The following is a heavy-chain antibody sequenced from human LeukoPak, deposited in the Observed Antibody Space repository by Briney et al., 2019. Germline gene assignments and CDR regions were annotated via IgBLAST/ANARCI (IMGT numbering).Heavy chain of an antibody. Sequence: SETLSLTCTVSGGSISSYYWSWIRQPPGKGLEWIGYIYYSGSTNYNPSLKSRVTISLDTSKNQFSLNLSSVTAADTAVYYCARSATVTTGYFDYWGQGTLVSVSS. V-gene: IGHV4-59*12. J-gene: IGHJ4*02. CDR2: IYYSGST. CDR3: ARSATVTTGYFDY. CDR1: GGSISSYY. D-gene: IGHD4-17*01.